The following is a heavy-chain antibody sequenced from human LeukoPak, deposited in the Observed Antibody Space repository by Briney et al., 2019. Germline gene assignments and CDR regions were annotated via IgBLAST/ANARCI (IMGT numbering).Heavy chain of an antibody. J-gene: IGHJ4*02. Sequence: TSQTLSLTCAITGDSVSSNSAAWNWIRQSPSRGLEWLGRTYYRSKWYYDYAVAVKSRISINPDTSKNQFSLQLSSVTPEDTAVYYCARDPVGGSTIFDYWGQGTLVTVSS. V-gene: IGHV6-1*01. CDR3: ARDPVGGSTIFDY. D-gene: IGHD1-26*01. CDR1: GDSVSSNSAA. CDR2: TYYRSKWYY.